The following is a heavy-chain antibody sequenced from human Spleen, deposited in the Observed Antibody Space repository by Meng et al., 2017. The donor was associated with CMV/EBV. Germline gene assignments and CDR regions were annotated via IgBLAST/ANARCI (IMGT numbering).Heavy chain of an antibody. CDR2: IIPILGIA. Sequence: SGGTFSSYTISWVRRAPGQGLEWMGRIIPILGIANYAQKFQGRVTITADKSTSTAYMELSSLRSEDTAVYYCARDPLSTPYSSGWLGYWGQGTLVTVSS. J-gene: IGHJ4*02. D-gene: IGHD6-19*01. V-gene: IGHV1-69*04. CDR1: GGTFSSYT. CDR3: ARDPLSTPYSSGWLGY.